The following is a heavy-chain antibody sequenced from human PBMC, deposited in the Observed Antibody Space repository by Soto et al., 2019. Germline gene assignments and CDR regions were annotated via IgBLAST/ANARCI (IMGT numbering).Heavy chain of an antibody. J-gene: IGHJ4*02. V-gene: IGHV3-23*01. CDR3: AKARSANSYDEVAV. Sequence: EVQLLESGGGLVQPGGSLRLSCAASGFTYSSYAMSWVRQAPGKGLEWVSVISDSGSSTYYADSVKGRFTISRDNSKNTLYLQMNSLRAEDTAVYYCAKARSANSYDEVAVWGQGTLVIVSS. D-gene: IGHD3-16*01. CDR1: GFTYSSYA. CDR2: ISDSGSST.